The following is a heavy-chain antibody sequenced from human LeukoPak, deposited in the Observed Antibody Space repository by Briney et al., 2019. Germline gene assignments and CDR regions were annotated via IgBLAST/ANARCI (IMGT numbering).Heavy chain of an antibody. J-gene: IGHJ4*02. V-gene: IGHV3-21*04. Sequence: GGSLRLSCAAYGFTFRSYDMNWVRQAPGKGLEWVSSISGRGDYIYYADSVKGRFTISRDNSKNTLYLQMNSLRAEDTAVYYCARGWSRSGYYFDYWGQGTLVTVSS. CDR3: ARGWSRSGYYFDY. CDR1: GFTFRSYD. CDR2: ISGRGDYI. D-gene: IGHD3-3*01.